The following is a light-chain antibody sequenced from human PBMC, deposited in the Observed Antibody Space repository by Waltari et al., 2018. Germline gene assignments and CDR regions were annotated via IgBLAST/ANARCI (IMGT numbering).Light chain of an antibody. V-gene: IGKV1-6*01. CDR2: AAS. CDR1: QGIRND. Sequence: AIQMTQSPSSLSASVGDSVTITCRANQGIRNDLGWYQQKSGKAPRLLIYAASTLQSGIPSRFTGSGSVTDFTRTISSLQPEDFATYYCLQDYTYPRTFGQGTKVE. CDR3: LQDYTYPRT. J-gene: IGKJ1*01.